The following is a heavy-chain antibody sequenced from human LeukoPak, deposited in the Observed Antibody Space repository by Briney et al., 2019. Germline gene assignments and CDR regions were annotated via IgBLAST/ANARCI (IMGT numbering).Heavy chain of an antibody. CDR1: GGSISSYY. Sequence: SETLSLTCTVSGGSISSYYWSWIQQPPGKGLEWIGCIYYSGSTNYNPSLKSRVTISVDTSKNQFSLKLSSVTAADTAVYYCARSRYTAVAAYYFDYWGQGTLVTVSS. J-gene: IGHJ4*02. CDR2: IYYSGST. CDR3: ARSRYTAVAAYYFDY. V-gene: IGHV4-59*01. D-gene: IGHD6-19*01.